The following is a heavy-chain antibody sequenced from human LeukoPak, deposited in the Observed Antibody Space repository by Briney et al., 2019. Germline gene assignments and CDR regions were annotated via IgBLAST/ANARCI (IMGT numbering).Heavy chain of an antibody. J-gene: IGHJ4*02. Sequence: SVTVSCKASGCTFSICAISWVRQAPGQGLEWMVGFIPIFGTANYTQKYQGIVTITTDESTSTAYMELSSLRSEDTAVYYCARGVPALKWLRFDHWGQGTLVTVSS. V-gene: IGHV1-69*05. D-gene: IGHD5-12*01. CDR3: ARGVPALKWLRFDH. CDR2: FIPIFGTA. CDR1: GCTFSICA.